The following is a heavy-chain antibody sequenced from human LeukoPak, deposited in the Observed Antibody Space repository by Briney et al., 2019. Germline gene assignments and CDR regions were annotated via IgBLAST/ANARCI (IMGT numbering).Heavy chain of an antibody. Sequence: SEPLSLTCTVSGGSISSYYWSWIRQPPGKGLEWIGYIYYSGSTNYNPSLKSRVTISVDTSKNQFSLKLSSVTAADTAVYYCARGLLPIAVAGNDAFDIWGQGTMVTVSS. CDR2: IYYSGST. D-gene: IGHD6-19*01. CDR1: GGSISSYY. J-gene: IGHJ3*02. V-gene: IGHV4-59*01. CDR3: ARGLLPIAVAGNDAFDI.